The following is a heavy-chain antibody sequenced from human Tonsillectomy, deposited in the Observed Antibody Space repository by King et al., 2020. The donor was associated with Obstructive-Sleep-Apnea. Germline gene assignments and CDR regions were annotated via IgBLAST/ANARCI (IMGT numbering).Heavy chain of an antibody. V-gene: IGHV3-15*01. CDR3: TTDGCSSTSCYDNWFDP. Sequence: VQLVESGGGLVKPGGSRRLSCAASGFTFSNALMSWVRQAPGKGLEWFGRIKRKTDGGATYYAAPVKGSFIILIDDSKNTLYLQMNSLKTEDTAVYYCTTDGCSSTSCYDNWFDPWGQGTLVTVSS. CDR1: GFTFSNAL. J-gene: IGHJ5*02. CDR2: IKRKTDGGAT. D-gene: IGHD2-2*01.